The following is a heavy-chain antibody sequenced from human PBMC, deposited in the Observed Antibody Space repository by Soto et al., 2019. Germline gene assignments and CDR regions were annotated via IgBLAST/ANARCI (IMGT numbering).Heavy chain of an antibody. Sequence: SETLSLTCAVYGGSFSGYYWSWIRQPPGKGLEWIGEINHSGSTNYNPSLKRRVTISVDTSKNQFSLKLSPVTAAATAVYYCARGVFTIFGVVINWFAPWGQGTLVTVSS. D-gene: IGHD3-3*01. CDR3: ARGVFTIFGVVINWFAP. CDR2: INHSGST. V-gene: IGHV4-34*01. J-gene: IGHJ5*02. CDR1: GGSFSGYY.